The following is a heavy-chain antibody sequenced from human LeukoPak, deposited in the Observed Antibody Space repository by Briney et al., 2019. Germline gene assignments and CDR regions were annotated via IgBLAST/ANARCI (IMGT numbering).Heavy chain of an antibody. V-gene: IGHV3-48*03. D-gene: IGHD3-22*01. Sequence: GGSLRLSCAASGFTFSSYEMSWVRQAPGKGLEWVSYISSSGSTIYYADSVKGRFTISRDNAKNSLYLQMNSLRAEDTAVYYCAREADDSSGNYWGQGTLVTVSS. CDR3: AREADDSSGNY. CDR1: GFTFSSYE. J-gene: IGHJ4*02. CDR2: ISSSGSTI.